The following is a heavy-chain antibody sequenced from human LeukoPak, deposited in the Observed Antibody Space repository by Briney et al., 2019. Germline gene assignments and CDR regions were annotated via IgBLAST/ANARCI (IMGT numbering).Heavy chain of an antibody. J-gene: IGHJ4*02. Sequence: VASVKVSCKASGYTFTGYYMHWVRQAPGQGIEWMGWINPNSGGTNYAQKFQGRVTMTRDTSISTAYMELSRLRSDDTAVYYCARDPWGYLRSFDYWGQGTLVTVSS. CDR3: ARDPWGYLRSFDY. CDR2: INPNSGGT. CDR1: GYTFTGYY. V-gene: IGHV1-2*02. D-gene: IGHD3-16*01.